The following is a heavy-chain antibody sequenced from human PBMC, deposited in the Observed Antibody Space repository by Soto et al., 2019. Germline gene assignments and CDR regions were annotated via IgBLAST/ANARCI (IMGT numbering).Heavy chain of an antibody. V-gene: IGHV4-30-4*01. CDR2: IYYSGST. D-gene: IGHD3-16*02. CDR3: ARLNLGPRRRWGELSRPHSLDY. Sequence: SETLSLTCTVSGGSISSGDYYWSRIRQPPGKGLEWIGYIYYSGSTYYNPSLKSRVTISVGTSKNQFSLKLSSVTAADTAVYYCARLNLGPRRRWGELSRPHSLDYWGQGTLVTVSS. CDR1: GGSISSGDYY. J-gene: IGHJ4*02.